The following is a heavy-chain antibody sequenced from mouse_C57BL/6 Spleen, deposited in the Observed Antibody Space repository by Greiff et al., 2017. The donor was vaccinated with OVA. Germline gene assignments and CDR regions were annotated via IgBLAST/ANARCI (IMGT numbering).Heavy chain of an antibody. CDR1: GFTFSSYG. Sequence: DVHLVESGGDLVKPGGSLKLSCAASGFTFSSYGMSWVRQTPDKRLEWVATISSGGSYTYYPDSVKGRCTIARDNTLNTQYLQMSSLKSEDTAMYYCARRVYDNYDDACAMDYWGQGTTVTVSS. V-gene: IGHV5-6*01. J-gene: IGHJ4*01. CDR2: ISSGGSYT. CDR3: ARRVYDNYDDACAMDY. D-gene: IGHD2-4*01.